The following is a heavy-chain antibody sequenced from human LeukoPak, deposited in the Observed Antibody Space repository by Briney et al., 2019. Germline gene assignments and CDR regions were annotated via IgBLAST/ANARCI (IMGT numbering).Heavy chain of an antibody. V-gene: IGHV4-59*08. CDR1: GGSISSYY. CDR2: IYYSGST. D-gene: IGHD3-10*01. CDR3: ARQVPTSTVYYYGSGSPPDAYYYGMDV. Sequence: PSETLSLTCTVSGGSISSYYWSWIRQPPGKGLEWIGYIYYSGSTNYNPSLKSRVTISVDTSKNQFSLKLSSVTAADTAVYYCARQVPTSTVYYYGSGSPPDAYYYGMDVWGQGTTVTVSS. J-gene: IGHJ6*02.